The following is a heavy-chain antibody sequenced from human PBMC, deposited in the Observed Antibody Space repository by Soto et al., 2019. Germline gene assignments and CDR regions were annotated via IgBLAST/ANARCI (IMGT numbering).Heavy chain of an antibody. J-gene: IGHJ4*02. Sequence: QVHLVESGGGVVQPGTSLRLSCAASGFSFSIFGMHWVRQAPGKGLEWVAGIWYDGSNKYYADSVKGRFSISRDNSKSTLYLQMNGLRAEDTAVYYCARDDKDEDGADRGGFGCWGQGTLVTVSS. V-gene: IGHV3-33*01. CDR3: ARDDKDEDGADRGGFGC. D-gene: IGHD2-8*01. CDR2: IWYDGSNK. CDR1: GFSFSIFG.